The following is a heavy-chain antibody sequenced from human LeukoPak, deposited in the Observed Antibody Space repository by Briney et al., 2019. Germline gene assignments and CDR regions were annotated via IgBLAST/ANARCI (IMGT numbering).Heavy chain of an antibody. D-gene: IGHD1-26*01. J-gene: IGHJ4*02. Sequence: GGSLRLSCVTSGFNFAGYAMTWVRQTPGKGLEWVSSLSASGGTIYYADSVKGRFTISRDNSKNTLFLQMSSLRAEDTAVYYCGKIVEGIFQWGQGTLVTVSS. CDR2: LSASGGTI. V-gene: IGHV3-23*01. CDR1: GFNFAGYA. CDR3: GKIVEGIFQ.